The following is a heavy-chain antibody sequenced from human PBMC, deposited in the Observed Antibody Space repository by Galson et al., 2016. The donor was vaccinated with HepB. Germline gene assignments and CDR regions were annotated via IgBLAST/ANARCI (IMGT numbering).Heavy chain of an antibody. CDR2: ISWNSGEV. V-gene: IGHV3-9*01. J-gene: IGHJ6*04. CDR1: GFTFDDYA. D-gene: IGHD3-16*01. CDR3: GKDLGAKWSPSHNYYGMYV. Sequence: SLRLSCAASGFTFDDYAMHWVRQGPGKGPEWVAAISWNSGEVAYAGSLKGRFTISRDNARNSLFLQMTSLTVDDTASYYCGKDLGAKWSPSHNYYGMYVWGKGTTVTVSS.